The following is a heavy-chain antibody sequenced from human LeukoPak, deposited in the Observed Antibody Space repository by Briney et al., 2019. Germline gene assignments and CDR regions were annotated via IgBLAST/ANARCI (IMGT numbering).Heavy chain of an antibody. CDR2: INPSGGST. Sequence: ASVKVSCKASGYTFTSYYMHWVRQAPGQGLEWMGIINPSGGSTSYAQKFQGRVTMTRDTSTSTVYMELSSLRAEDTAVYYCVVNLLNDAFDIWGQGTMVTVSS. J-gene: IGHJ3*02. CDR3: VVNLLNDAFDI. D-gene: IGHD1-20*01. CDR1: GYTFTSYY. V-gene: IGHV1-46*01.